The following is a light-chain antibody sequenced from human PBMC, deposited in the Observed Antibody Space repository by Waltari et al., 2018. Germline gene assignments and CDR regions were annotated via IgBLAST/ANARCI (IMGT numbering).Light chain of an antibody. J-gene: IGLJ3*02. CDR3: QTWGTGIWV. V-gene: IGLV4-69*01. CDR2: LNSDGSH. CDR1: SGRSSYA. Sequence: QLVLTQSPSASASLGASVKLTCTLSSGRSSYAIAGHQQQPEKGPRYLMNLNSDGSHSKGDGIPDRFSGSSSGAERYLTISSLQSEDEADYYCQTWGTGIWVFGGGTKLTVL.